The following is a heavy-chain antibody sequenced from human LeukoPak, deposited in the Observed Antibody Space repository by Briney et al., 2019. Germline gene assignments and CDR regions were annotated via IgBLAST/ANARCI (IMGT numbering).Heavy chain of an antibody. J-gene: IGHJ3*02. CDR2: FDPEDGET. CDR1: GYTLTELS. CDR3: ATDRIWERNPDAFDI. D-gene: IGHD1-26*01. V-gene: IGHV1-24*01. Sequence: GASVKVSCTVSGYTLTELSMHWVRQAPGKGLEWMGGFDPEDGETIHAQKFQGRVTMTEDTSTDTAYMELSSLRSEDTAVYYCATDRIWERNPDAFDIWGQGTMVTVSS.